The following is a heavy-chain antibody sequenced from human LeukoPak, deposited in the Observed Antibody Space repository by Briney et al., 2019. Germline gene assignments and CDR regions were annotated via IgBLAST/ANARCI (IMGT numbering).Heavy chain of an antibody. Sequence: GAPVKVSCKASVYTFTGYYIHWVRQAPGQGLEWIGRIKPNSGVTNFARKFQGRVTMARDPSINTAYMELSRLRSDDTAVYYCARGKGQRWLQLSCDYWGQGTLVTVSS. J-gene: IGHJ4*02. CDR2: IKPNSGVT. D-gene: IGHD5-24*01. CDR3: ARGKGQRWLQLSCDY. CDR1: VYTFTGYY. V-gene: IGHV1-2*06.